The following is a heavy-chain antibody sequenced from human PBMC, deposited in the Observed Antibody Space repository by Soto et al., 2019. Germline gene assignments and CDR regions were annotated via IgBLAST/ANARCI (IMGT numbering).Heavy chain of an antibody. V-gene: IGHV3-15*01. CDR1: GFTFSNAW. J-gene: IGHJ6*02. D-gene: IGHD4-17*01. CDR2: IKSKTDGGTT. CDR3: TTETTVTTFYYYYGMDV. Sequence: GGSLRLSCAASGFTFSNAWMSWVRQAPGKGLEWVGRIKSKTDGGTTDYAAPVKGRFTISRDDSKNTLYLQMNSLKTEDTAVYYCTTETTVTTFYYYYGMDVWGQGTTVTVSS.